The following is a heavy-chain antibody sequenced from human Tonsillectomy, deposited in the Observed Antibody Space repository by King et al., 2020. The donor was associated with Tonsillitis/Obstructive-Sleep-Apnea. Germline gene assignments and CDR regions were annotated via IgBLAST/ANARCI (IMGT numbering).Heavy chain of an antibody. CDR1: GFTFSSYA. D-gene: IGHD6-19*01. Sequence: QLVQSGGGLVQPGWSLGIDCAASGFTFSSYAMSWVRQAPGKGLEWVSSISGSGGSTYYADSVKGWFTISRDNSKNTLYLQMNSLRAEYTAVYYCAKGIAVAPDAFDIWGQGTMVTVSS. V-gene: IGHV3-23*04. CDR3: AKGIAVAPDAFDI. CDR2: ISGSGGST. J-gene: IGHJ3*02.